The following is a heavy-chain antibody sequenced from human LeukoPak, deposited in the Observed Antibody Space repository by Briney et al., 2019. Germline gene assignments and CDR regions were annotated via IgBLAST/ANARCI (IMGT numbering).Heavy chain of an antibody. V-gene: IGHV1-69*13. J-gene: IGHJ6*02. CDR3: AREVTVPTPPAITGYGMDV. D-gene: IGHD5-12*01. CDR2: IIPIFGTA. CDR1: GGTFSSYA. Sequence: GASVKVSCKASGGTFSSYAISWVRQAPGQGLEWMGGIIPIFGTANYAQKFQGRVTITADESTSTAYMELSSLRSEDTAVYYCAREVTVPTPPAITGYGMDVWGQGTTVTVSS.